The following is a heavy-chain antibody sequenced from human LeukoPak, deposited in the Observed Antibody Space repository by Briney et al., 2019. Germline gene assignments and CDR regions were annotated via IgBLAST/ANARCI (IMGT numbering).Heavy chain of an antibody. CDR2: ISGSGGST. CDR3: AKDYVGVIPDAFDI. CDR1: GFAFSNYA. D-gene: IGHD2-8*01. Sequence: PGGSLRVSCAASGFAFSNYAMTWVRQAPGNGLEWVSAISGSGGSTYYADSVKGRFTISRDNSKNTLYLQMSSLRVEDTAVYRCAKDYVGVIPDAFDIWGQGTMVTVSS. J-gene: IGHJ3*02. V-gene: IGHV3-23*01.